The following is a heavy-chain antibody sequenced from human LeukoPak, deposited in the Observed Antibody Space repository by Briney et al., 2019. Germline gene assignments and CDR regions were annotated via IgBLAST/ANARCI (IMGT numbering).Heavy chain of an antibody. CDR1: GYTFTSYD. Sequence: ASVKVSCKASGYTFTSYDINWVRQAPGQGLEWMGRIIPILGIANYAQKFQGRVTITADKSTSTAYMELSSLRSEDTAVYYCARSPTTVVTPPFDYWGQGTLVTVSS. V-gene: IGHV1-69*04. CDR2: IIPILGIA. CDR3: ARSPTTVVTPPFDY. D-gene: IGHD4-23*01. J-gene: IGHJ4*02.